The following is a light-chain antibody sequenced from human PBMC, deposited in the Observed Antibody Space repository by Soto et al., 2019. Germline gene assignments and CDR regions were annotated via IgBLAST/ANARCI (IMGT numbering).Light chain of an antibody. V-gene: IGKV3-20*01. J-gene: IGKJ5*01. CDR1: QSISSTY. CDR3: QQYSSSNPIT. Sequence: EIELTQSPATLSLSPGERATLSCRASQSISSTYLAWYQQKPGEAPRLLIYGASSRATGMPDRFSGSGSGTNLTLTISRLQPDDFAVYYCQQYSSSNPITFGQGTRLEIK. CDR2: GAS.